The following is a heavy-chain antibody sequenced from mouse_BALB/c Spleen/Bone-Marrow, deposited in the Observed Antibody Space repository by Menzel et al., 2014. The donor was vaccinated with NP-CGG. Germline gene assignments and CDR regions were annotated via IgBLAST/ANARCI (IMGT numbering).Heavy chain of an antibody. D-gene: IGHD2-2*01. CDR3: AREGYGYEYFEH. J-gene: IGHJ2*01. CDR1: GYTFTDYW. V-gene: IGHV1-69*01. CDR2: IDTSDSYT. Sequence: VQLQQSGAELVMPGASVKMSCKASGYTFTDYWMHWVKQRPGQGLEWIGAIDTSDSYTSYNQKFKGKATLTVDESSSTAYMQLSSLTSEDSAVYYCAREGYGYEYFEHWRQGTTFTVSS.